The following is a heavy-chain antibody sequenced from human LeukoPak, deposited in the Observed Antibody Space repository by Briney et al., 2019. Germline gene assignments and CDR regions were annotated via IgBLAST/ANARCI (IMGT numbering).Heavy chain of an antibody. V-gene: IGHV3-7*01. CDR1: GFTFSSYW. J-gene: IGHJ4*02. Sequence: GGSLRLSCAASGFTFSSYWMSWVRQAPGKGLEWVANIKQDGSEKYYVDSVKGRFTISRDNAKNSLYLQMNSLRAEDTAVYYCARDRGSDFWSGYSEYYFDYWGQGTLVTVSS. D-gene: IGHD3-3*01. CDR3: ARDRGSDFWSGYSEYYFDY. CDR2: IKQDGSEK.